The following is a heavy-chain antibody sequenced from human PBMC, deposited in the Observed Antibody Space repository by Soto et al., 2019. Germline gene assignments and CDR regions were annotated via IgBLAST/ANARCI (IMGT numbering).Heavy chain of an antibody. CDR3: ARHSGYSGSHGDLVD. CDR2: IYYSGST. CDR1: GCSISSYY. V-gene: IGHV4-59*01. J-gene: IGHJ4*02. Sequence: SETLSLTCTVSGCSISSYYWSWIRQPPGKGLEWIGYIYYSGSTNYNPSLKSRVTISVDTSKNQFSLKLSSVTAADTAVYYCARHSGYSGSHGDLVDWVQGGAVTVAS. D-gene: IGHD5-12*01.